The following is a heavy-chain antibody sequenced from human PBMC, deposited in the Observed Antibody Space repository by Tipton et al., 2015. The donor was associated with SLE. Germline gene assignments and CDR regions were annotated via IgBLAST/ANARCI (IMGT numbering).Heavy chain of an antibody. CDR3: ARRRFQSASDS. D-gene: IGHD2-21*01. V-gene: IGHV4-31*03. J-gene: IGHJ4*02. CDR2: IYYSGKN. CDR1: GGAISSGVYY. Sequence: TLSLTCTVSGGAISSGVYYWSWIRQHPGKGLEWIGYIYYSGKNDYNPTLKSRVTMSVDTSMNQFSLKLFSVTAADTAVYYCARRRFQSASDSWGQGTVVSVSS.